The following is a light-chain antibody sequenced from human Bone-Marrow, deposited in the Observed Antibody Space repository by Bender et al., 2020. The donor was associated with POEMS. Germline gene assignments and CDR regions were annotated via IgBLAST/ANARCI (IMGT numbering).Light chain of an antibody. Sequence: QSALTQPASVSGSPGQSITISCTGTSRDVGSYDLVSWYQQYPGKAPKLIIYEGSKRPSGVSNRFSGSKSGNTASLTISGLQAEDEADYYCSSWTSSSTYVFGTGTKVTVL. J-gene: IGLJ1*01. CDR1: SRDVGSYDL. V-gene: IGLV2-14*02. CDR2: EGS. CDR3: SSWTSSSTYV.